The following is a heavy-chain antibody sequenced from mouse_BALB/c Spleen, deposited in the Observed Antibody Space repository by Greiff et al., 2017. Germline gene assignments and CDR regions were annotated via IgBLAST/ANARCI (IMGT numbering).Heavy chain of an antibody. CDR2: ISSGGST. J-gene: IGHJ3*01. V-gene: IGHV5-6-5*01. D-gene: IGHD2-3*01. Sequence: DVMLVESGGGLVKPGGSLKLSCAASGFTFSSYAMSWVRQTPEKRLEWVASISSGGSTYYPDSVKGRFTISRDNARNILYLQMSSLRSEDTAMYYCARGRGYDGSLFAYWGQGTLVTVSA. CDR3: ARGRGYDGSLFAY. CDR1: GFTFSSYA.